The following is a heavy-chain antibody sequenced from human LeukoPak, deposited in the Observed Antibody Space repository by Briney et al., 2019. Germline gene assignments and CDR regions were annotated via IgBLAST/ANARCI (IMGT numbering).Heavy chain of an antibody. CDR2: IIPIFGTA. CDR3: ARAFAAARHLMDYYYGMDV. V-gene: IGHV1-69*13. D-gene: IGHD6-13*01. Sequence: SVKVSCKASGGTFSSYAISWVRQAPGQGLEWMGGIIPIFGTANYAQKFQGRVTITADESTSTAYMELSSLRSEDTAVYYCARAFAAARHLMDYYYGMDVWGKGTTVTVSS. CDR1: GGTFSSYA. J-gene: IGHJ6*04.